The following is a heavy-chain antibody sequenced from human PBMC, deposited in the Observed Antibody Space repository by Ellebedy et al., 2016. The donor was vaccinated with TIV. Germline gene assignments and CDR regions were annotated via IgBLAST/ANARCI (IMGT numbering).Heavy chain of an antibody. D-gene: IGHD1-26*01. V-gene: IGHV3-23*01. J-gene: IGHJ4*02. CDR2: ISTSGGST. Sequence: PGGSLRLSCAASGSTFTNYAMSWIRQAPGKGLEWVSAISTSGGSTYYADSGKGRFTVSRDNPKNTLYLQMNSLRAEDTAVYYCVRGAGSYHFDYWGQGTLVTV. CDR3: VRGAGSYHFDY. CDR1: GSTFTNYA.